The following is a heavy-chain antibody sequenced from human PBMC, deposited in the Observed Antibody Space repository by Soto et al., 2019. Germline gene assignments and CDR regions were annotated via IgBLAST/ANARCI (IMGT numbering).Heavy chain of an antibody. J-gene: IGHJ3*02. V-gene: IGHV1-69*13. CDR3: ARVPRYYDSSGYYYADAFDI. CDR1: GGPFSSHA. D-gene: IGHD3-22*01. CDR2: TIPIFGTA. Sequence: SVKVSCKASGGPFSSHATSWEQQLPGHGLECMGETIPIFGTANYAQKFQGRVTITADESTSTAYMERSSLRSEDTAVYYCARVPRYYDSSGYYYADAFDIWGQGTMVTVSS.